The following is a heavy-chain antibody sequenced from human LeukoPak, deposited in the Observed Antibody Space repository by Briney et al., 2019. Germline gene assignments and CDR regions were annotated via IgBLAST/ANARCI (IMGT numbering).Heavy chain of an antibody. J-gene: IGHJ4*02. CDR1: GGSISSSSYY. CDR3: ARGSSWYQTNFDY. D-gene: IGHD6-13*01. V-gene: IGHV4-39*07. CDR2: MFYSGST. Sequence: PSETLSLTCTVSGGSISSSSYYWGWIRQPPGKGLEWIGSMFYSGSTYYNPSLKSRVTISVDTSKNQFSLKMSSVTAADTAVYYCARGSSWYQTNFDYWGQGTLVTVSS.